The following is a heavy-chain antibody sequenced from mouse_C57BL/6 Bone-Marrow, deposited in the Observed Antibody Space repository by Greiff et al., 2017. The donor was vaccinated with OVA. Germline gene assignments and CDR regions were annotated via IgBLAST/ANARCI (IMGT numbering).Heavy chain of an antibody. CDR2: IYPGNSDT. Sequence: EVQLQQSGTVLARPGASVKMSCKTSGYTFTSYWMHWVKQRPGQGLEWIGAIYPGNSDTRYNQKFKGKAKLTAVTSARTAYMELSSLTNEDSAVYYCSARDYGSSYLDCWGQGTTLTVSS. D-gene: IGHD1-1*01. V-gene: IGHV1-5*01. J-gene: IGHJ2*01. CDR3: SARDYGSSYLDC. CDR1: GYTFTSYW.